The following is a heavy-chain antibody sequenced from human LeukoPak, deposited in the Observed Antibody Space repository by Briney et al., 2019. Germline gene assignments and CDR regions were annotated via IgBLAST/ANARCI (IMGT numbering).Heavy chain of an antibody. Sequence: GGSLRLSCAASGFTFSSYSMNWVRQAPGKGLEWVSYISSSGSTIYYADSVKGRFTISRDNAKNSLYLQMNSLRAEDTAVYYCARSPLYYYDSSGANWFDPWGQGTLVTVSS. D-gene: IGHD3-22*01. J-gene: IGHJ5*02. V-gene: IGHV3-48*04. CDR2: ISSSGSTI. CDR1: GFTFSSYS. CDR3: ARSPLYYYDSSGANWFDP.